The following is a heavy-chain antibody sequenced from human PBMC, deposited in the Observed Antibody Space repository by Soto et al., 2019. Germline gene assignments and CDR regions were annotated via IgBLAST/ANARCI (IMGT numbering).Heavy chain of an antibody. CDR1: GGSISSYY. V-gene: IGHV4-59*01. CDR3: ARDNGYSYGYTLDH. D-gene: IGHD5-18*01. J-gene: IGHJ4*02. Sequence: QVQLQESGPGLVKPSETLSLTCTVSGGSISSYYWSWIRQPPGKGLEWIGYIYYSESTSYNPSRKSRVTISVDTSKNQFYLTLSSVTAADTAVYYCARDNGYSYGYTLDHWGQGTLVTVSS. CDR2: IYYSEST.